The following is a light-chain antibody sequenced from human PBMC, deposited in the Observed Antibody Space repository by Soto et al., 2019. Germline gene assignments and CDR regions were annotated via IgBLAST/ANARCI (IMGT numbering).Light chain of an antibody. J-gene: IGKJ5*01. Sequence: DIQMTHSPSTLSASVGDRVTITFRASQSISSWLAWYQQKPGKAPKLLIYDASSLESGVPSRFSGSGSGTEFTLTISSLQPDDFATYYCQQYNSYSPITFGQGTRLEIK. V-gene: IGKV1-5*01. CDR3: QQYNSYSPIT. CDR1: QSISSW. CDR2: DAS.